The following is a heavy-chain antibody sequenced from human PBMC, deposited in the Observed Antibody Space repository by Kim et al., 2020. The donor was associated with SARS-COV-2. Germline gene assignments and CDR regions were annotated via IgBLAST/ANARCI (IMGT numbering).Heavy chain of an antibody. CDR3: AKDRGESVLRFLEWLSDYYYGMDV. Sequence: GGSLRLSCAASGFTFSSYGMHWVRQAPGKGLEWVAVISYDGSNKYYADSVKGRFTISRDNSKNTLYLQMNSLRAEDTAVYYCAKDRGESVLRFLEWLSDYYYGMDVWGKGTTVTVSS. J-gene: IGHJ6*04. D-gene: IGHD3-3*01. CDR2: ISYDGSNK. V-gene: IGHV3-30*18. CDR1: GFTFSSYG.